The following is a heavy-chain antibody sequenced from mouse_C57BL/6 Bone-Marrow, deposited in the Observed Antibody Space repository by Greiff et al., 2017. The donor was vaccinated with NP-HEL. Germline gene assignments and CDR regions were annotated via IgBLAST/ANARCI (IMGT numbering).Heavy chain of an antibody. CDR1: GYSFTGYY. J-gene: IGHJ4*01. CDR2: INPSTGGT. Sequence: EVQLQQSGPELVKPGASVKISCKASGYSFTGYYMNWVKQSPEKSLEWIGEINPSTGGTTYNQKFKAKATLTVDKSSSTAYMQLKSLTSEDSAVYYCARWVDYLYYAMDYWGQGTSVTVSS. D-gene: IGHD2-4*01. V-gene: IGHV1-42*01. CDR3: ARWVDYLYYAMDY.